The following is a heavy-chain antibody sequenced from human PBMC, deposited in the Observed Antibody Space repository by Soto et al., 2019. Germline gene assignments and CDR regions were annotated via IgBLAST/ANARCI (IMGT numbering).Heavy chain of an antibody. CDR2: IKQDGSNK. V-gene: IGHV3-7*01. Sequence: GGSLRLSCAASGFIFNNYWMTWVRQAPGKRLEWVAYIKQDGSNKNYADSVKGRFTISRDDSKNTLYLQMNSLRAEDTAVYYCARDAYLGSGSYAYWGQGTLVTVSS. D-gene: IGHD3-10*01. CDR3: ARDAYLGSGSYAY. CDR1: GFIFNNYW. J-gene: IGHJ4*02.